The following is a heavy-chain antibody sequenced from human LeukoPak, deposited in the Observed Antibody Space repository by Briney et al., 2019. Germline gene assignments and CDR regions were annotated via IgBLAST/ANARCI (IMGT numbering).Heavy chain of an antibody. CDR3: ARDSVGVSGSFASFDI. CDR1: GFTVSSNY. D-gene: IGHD3-16*01. J-gene: IGHJ3*02. V-gene: IGHV3-66*01. CDR2: IYSGGST. Sequence: GGSLRLSCAASGFTVSSNYVSWVRQAPGKGLEWVSVIYSGGSTYYADSVKGRFTTSRDNAKNPLYLQMNSLRAEDTAVYYCARDSVGVSGSFASFDIWGQGTMVTVSS.